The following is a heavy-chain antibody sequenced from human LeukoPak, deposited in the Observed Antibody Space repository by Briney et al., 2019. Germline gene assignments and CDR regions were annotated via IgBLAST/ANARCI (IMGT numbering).Heavy chain of an antibody. CDR1: GFTFGDYA. CDR2: IRNKAYGGTT. Sequence: GGSLRLSCTASGFTFGDYAMSWFRQAPGKGLEWVGFIRNKAYGGTTEYAASVKGRFTISRDDSKSIAYLQMNSLITEDTAVYYCTRDQNVGDFWGPTRSLWDYWGQGTLVTVSS. D-gene: IGHD3-3*01. J-gene: IGHJ4*02. CDR3: TRDQNVGDFWGPTRSLWDY. V-gene: IGHV3-49*03.